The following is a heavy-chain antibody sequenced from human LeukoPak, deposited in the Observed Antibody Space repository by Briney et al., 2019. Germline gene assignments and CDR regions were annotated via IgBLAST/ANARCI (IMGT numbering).Heavy chain of an antibody. J-gene: IGHJ6*03. Sequence: ASVKVSCKASGYIFSDYYMYWVRQAPGQGLEWMGWINPDSGGTDYAQRFQGRITMTRDTSSSTVYMEPTGLRSDDTAVYYCARVTMVRGVIYYYMDVWGKGTTVTVSS. CDR1: GYIFSDYY. CDR2: INPDSGGT. CDR3: ARVTMVRGVIYYYMDV. D-gene: IGHD3-10*01. V-gene: IGHV1-2*02.